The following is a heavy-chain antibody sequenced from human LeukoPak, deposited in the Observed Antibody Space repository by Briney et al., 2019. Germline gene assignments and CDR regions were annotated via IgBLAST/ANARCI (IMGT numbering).Heavy chain of an antibody. CDR2: IYHTGST. Sequence: SETLSLTCAVTGNSISSGYYWGWIRQPPGKGLQWIGSIYHTGSTYYTPSLRSRVTISADTSKNRFSLKLSSVTAADTAVYYCAGQHDSSGYYFYWGQGTLVTVSS. D-gene: IGHD3-22*01. J-gene: IGHJ4*02. CDR3: AGQHDSSGYYFY. CDR1: GNSISSGYY. V-gene: IGHV4-38-2*01.